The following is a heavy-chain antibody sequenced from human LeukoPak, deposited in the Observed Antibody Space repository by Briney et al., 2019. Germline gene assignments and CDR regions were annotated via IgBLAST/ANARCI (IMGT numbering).Heavy chain of an antibody. Sequence: PSETLSLTCTVSGGSISSSSYYWGWIRQPPGKGLEWIGSIYYSGSTYYKPSLKSRVTISVDMSKNQFSLRLRSVTAADTAVYYCARDRGTYSSGWSGDAFDIWGQGTMVTVSS. CDR1: GGSISSSSYY. CDR3: ARDRGTYSSGWSGDAFDI. V-gene: IGHV4-39*07. J-gene: IGHJ3*02. CDR2: IYYSGST. D-gene: IGHD6-19*01.